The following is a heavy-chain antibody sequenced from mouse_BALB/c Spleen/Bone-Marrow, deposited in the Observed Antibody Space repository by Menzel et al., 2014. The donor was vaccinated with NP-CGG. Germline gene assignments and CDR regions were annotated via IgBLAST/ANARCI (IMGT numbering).Heavy chain of an antibody. D-gene: IGHD2-14*01. CDR2: IHPYNDDS. V-gene: IGHV1-14*01. J-gene: IGHJ1*01. CDR3: ARWGRYDWYFDV. CDR1: GYTLTSYV. Sequence: VQLQQPGPELVKPGASVKMSCKASGYTLTSYVMHWVKQKPGQGLEWIGYIHPYNDDSKYNEKFEGKATLTSDKSSSTAYMELSSLTSEASAVYYCARWGRYDWYFDVWGAGTTVTVSS.